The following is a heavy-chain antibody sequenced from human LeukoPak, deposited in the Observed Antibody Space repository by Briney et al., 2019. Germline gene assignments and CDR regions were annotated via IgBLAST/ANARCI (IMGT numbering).Heavy chain of an antibody. CDR2: IYPGDSDT. CDR3: ARIASPYCSGGSCYYYYYCMDV. Sequence: PGESLKISCKGSGYSFTSYWIGWVRQLPGKGLEWMGTIYPGDSDTRYSPSFQGQVTISADKSISTAYLQWSSLKASDTAMYYCARIASPYCSGGSCYYYYYCMDVWGKGTTVTVSS. D-gene: IGHD2-15*01. J-gene: IGHJ6*03. V-gene: IGHV5-51*01. CDR1: GYSFTSYW.